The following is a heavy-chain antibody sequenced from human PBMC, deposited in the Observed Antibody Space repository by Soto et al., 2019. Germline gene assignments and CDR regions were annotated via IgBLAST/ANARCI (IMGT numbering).Heavy chain of an antibody. J-gene: IGHJ4*02. Sequence: QVQLQESGPGLVKPSQTLSLTCTVSGGSISSGDYYWSWIRQHPGKGLEWIGYIYYSGSTYYNPSLKRRVSISVPASKNQFALKLSAVTAADTAVYYCARGPYGDYVDFDYWGQGPLVTGSS. CDR2: IYYSGST. D-gene: IGHD4-17*01. CDR3: ARGPYGDYVDFDY. V-gene: IGHV4-31*03. CDR1: GGSISSGDYY.